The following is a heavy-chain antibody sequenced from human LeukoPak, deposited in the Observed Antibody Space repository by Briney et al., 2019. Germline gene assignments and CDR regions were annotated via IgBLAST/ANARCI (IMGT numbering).Heavy chain of an antibody. J-gene: IGHJ6*02. D-gene: IGHD6-13*01. CDR1: GGSISSGDYY. V-gene: IGHV4-30-4*01. Sequence: SETLSLTCTVSGGSISSGDYYWSRIRQPPGKGLEWIGYIYYSGSTYYNPSLKSRVTISVDTSKNQFSLKLSSVTAADTAVYYCARDRVAAAGPYYYYGMDVWGQGTTVTVSS. CDR2: IYYSGST. CDR3: ARDRVAAAGPYYYYGMDV.